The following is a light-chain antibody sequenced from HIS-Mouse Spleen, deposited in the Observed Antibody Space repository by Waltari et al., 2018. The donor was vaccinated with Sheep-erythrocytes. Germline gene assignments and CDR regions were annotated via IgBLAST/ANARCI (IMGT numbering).Light chain of an antibody. V-gene: IGLV2-11*01. CDR3: CSYAGSYNHV. CDR2: DVS. J-gene: IGLJ1*01. Sequence: QSALTQPRSVSGSPGQSVTISCTGTSSDVGGHTYVSWYQQHPGKAPKPMIYDVSKRPSGVPVRFSGSKSGNTASLTISGLQAEDEADYYCCSYAGSYNHVFATGTKVTVL. CDR1: SSDVGGHTY.